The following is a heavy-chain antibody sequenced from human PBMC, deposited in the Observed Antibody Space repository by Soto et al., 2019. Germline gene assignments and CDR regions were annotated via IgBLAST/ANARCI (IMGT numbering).Heavy chain of an antibody. Sequence: GGSLRLSCAASGFSFDDSGMSWVRQVPGKRLEWVAGINWNGRTKDYVDSVKGRFTISRDTAKSSVYLQMNSLRAEDTALYFCARASPRGRYFDWLIFPLGHWGQGTQVTVSS. CDR2: INWNGRTK. D-gene: IGHD3-9*01. CDR3: ARASPRGRYFDWLIFPLGH. V-gene: IGHV3-20*04. CDR1: GFSFDDSG. J-gene: IGHJ4*02.